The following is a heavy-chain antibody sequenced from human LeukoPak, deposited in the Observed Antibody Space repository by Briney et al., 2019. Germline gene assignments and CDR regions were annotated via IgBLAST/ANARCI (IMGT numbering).Heavy chain of an antibody. CDR2: ITGPGDST. CDR3: AKRVHSASWYAAFDY. CDR1: GFSFSDNA. V-gene: IGHV3-23*01. Sequence: QPGGTLILSCAASGFSFSDNAMNWVRQAPGKGLEWVSTITGPGDSTHFAGSVKGRFTISRDNSKTTLYLQMNSLRAEDTAVYYCAKRVHSASWYAAFDYWGQGTLVTVSS. D-gene: IGHD6-13*01. J-gene: IGHJ4*02.